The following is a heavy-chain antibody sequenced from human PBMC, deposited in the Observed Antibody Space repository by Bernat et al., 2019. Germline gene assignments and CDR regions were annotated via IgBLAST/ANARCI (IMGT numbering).Heavy chain of an antibody. V-gene: IGHV1-69*01. J-gene: IGHJ4*02. CDR2: IIPILGTA. CDR1: GGTFSSYA. D-gene: IGHD2-21*01. CDR3: ARDPRYCGGDCYYFDY. Sequence: QVQLVQSGAEVKKPGSSVKVSCKASGGTFSSYAISWVRQAPGQGLEWMGGIIPILGTANYAQKFQGRVTITADESTSTAYMELSSLRSEDTAVYYCARDPRYCGGDCYYFDYWGQGTLVTVSS.